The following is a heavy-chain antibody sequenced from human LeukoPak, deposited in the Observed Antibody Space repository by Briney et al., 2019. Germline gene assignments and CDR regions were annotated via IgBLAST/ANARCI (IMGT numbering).Heavy chain of an antibody. Sequence: SETLSLTCAVYGGSFSGYYWSWIRQPPGKGLEWIGEINHSGSTNYNPSLKSRVTISVDTSKNQFSLRLSSVTAADTAVYYCASLGSFDIWGQGTMVTVSS. D-gene: IGHD7-27*01. CDR2: INHSGST. CDR1: GGSFSGYY. J-gene: IGHJ3*02. CDR3: ASLGSFDI. V-gene: IGHV4-34*01.